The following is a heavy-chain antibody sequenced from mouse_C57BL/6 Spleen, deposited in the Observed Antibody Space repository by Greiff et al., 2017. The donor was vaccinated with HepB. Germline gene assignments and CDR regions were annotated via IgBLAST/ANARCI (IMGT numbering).Heavy chain of an antibody. Sequence: QVHVKQSGAELVRPGTSVKVSCKASGYAFTNYLIEWVKQRPGQGLEWIGVINPGSGGTNYNEKFKGKATLTADKSSSTAYMQLSSLTSEDSAVYFGARKGAYYDYEDHWGQGTTLTVSS. CDR2: INPGSGGT. V-gene: IGHV1-54*01. CDR3: ARKGAYYDYEDH. CDR1: GYAFTNYL. D-gene: IGHD2-4*01. J-gene: IGHJ2*01.